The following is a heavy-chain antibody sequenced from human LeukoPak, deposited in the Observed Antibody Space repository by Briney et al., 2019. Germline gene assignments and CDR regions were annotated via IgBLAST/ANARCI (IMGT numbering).Heavy chain of an antibody. CDR3: AKRGVVIRVFLVGFHKEAYYFDS. Sequence: GGSLRLSCAASGLTFTSYAMSWVRQAPGKGLDWVSAISGSRRSTYYADSVQGRFTISRDNPKNTLYLQMNSLRAEDTAVYFCAKRGVVIRVFLVGFHKEAYYFDSWGQEALVTVSS. V-gene: IGHV3-23*01. CDR2: ISGSRRST. CDR1: GLTFTSYA. D-gene: IGHD3-10*01. J-gene: IGHJ4*02.